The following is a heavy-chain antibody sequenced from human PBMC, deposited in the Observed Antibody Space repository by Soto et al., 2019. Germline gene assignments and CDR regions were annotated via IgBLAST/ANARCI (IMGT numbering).Heavy chain of an antibody. Sequence: PXETLSLTCTVSGNSISTGAYYWSWLRQHRVKGLEWIGHIFYSGNTHYSPSLESRVTISVDTSKNQFSIKLTSVTVADTAVYYCAREGRSAAPQAGFDLWGQGTLVTVS. D-gene: IGHD3-10*01. J-gene: IGHJ4*02. CDR3: AREGRSAAPQAGFDL. V-gene: IGHV4-31*03. CDR1: GNSISTGAYY. CDR2: IFYSGNT.